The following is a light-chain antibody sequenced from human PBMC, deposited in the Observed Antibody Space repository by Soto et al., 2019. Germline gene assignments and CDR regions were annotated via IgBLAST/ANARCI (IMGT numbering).Light chain of an antibody. CDR1: QDIRKF. CDR2: GAS. Sequence: DIQMTQSPSSLSASVGDRVTITCQASQDIRKFLNWFQQKPGKAPKLLIYGASSLETGVPSRFTGGGSATHFTFTITSLQPEDIATYYCQQYGSFPYTFGQGTELEIK. V-gene: IGKV1-33*01. CDR3: QQYGSFPYT. J-gene: IGKJ2*01.